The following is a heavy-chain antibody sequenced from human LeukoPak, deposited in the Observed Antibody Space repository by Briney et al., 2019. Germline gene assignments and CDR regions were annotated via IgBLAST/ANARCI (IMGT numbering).Heavy chain of an antibody. CDR2: IIPILGIA. D-gene: IGHD3-10*01. Sequence: GASVKVSCKASGGTFSSYAISWVRQAPGQGLEWMGRIIPILGIANYAQKFQGRVTITADKSTSTAYMELSSLRSEDTAVYYCARGRTAMVRGVIHKAPFDYWGQGTLVTVSS. CDR3: ARGRTAMVRGVIHKAPFDY. J-gene: IGHJ4*02. V-gene: IGHV1-69*04. CDR1: GGTFSSYA.